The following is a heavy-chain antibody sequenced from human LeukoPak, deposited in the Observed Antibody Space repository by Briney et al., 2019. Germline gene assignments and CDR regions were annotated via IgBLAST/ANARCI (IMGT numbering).Heavy chain of an antibody. Sequence: SGPALVKPTQTLTLTCTFSGFSLSTSGMCVSWIRQPPGKALEWLARIDWDDDKYYSTSLKTRLTISKDTSKNQVVLTITNMDPVVTATYYCARELYYYDSSGYYYLFDYWGQGTLVTVSS. CDR2: IDWDDDK. CDR1: GFSLSTSGMC. CDR3: ARELYYYDSSGYYYLFDY. V-gene: IGHV2-70*11. D-gene: IGHD3-22*01. J-gene: IGHJ4*02.